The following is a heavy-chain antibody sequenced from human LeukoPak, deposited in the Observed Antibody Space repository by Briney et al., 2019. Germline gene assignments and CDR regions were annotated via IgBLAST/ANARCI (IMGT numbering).Heavy chain of an antibody. CDR1: GFTFSSYA. V-gene: IGHV3-30*04. CDR3: ARGGYSTVVTPFDY. D-gene: IGHD4-23*01. J-gene: IGHJ4*02. CDR2: ISYDGSNK. Sequence: GGSLRLSCAASGFTFSSYAMHWVRQAPGKGLEWVAVISYDGSNKYYADSVKGRFTISRDNAKNSLYLQMNSLRAEDTAVYYCARGGYSTVVTPFDYWGQGTLVTVSS.